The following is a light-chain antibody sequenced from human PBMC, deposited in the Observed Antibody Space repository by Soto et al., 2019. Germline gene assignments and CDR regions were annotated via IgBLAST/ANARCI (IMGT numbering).Light chain of an antibody. CDR2: KAS. J-gene: IGKJ1*01. CDR1: QTISSW. CDR3: QPYNSYSEA. Sequence: DIQMTQSPSTLSGSVGDRVTITCRASQTISSWLAWYQQKPGKAPQLLSNKASTLKSGVPSRFIGSGSGTEFTLTINSVQPDDLATYYCQPYNSYSEAFGQGSKVELK. V-gene: IGKV1-5*03.